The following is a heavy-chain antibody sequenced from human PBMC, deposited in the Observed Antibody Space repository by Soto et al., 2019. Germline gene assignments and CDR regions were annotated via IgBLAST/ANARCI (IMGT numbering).Heavy chain of an antibody. CDR2: IYYSRST. CDR3: ARPYSSGWYAAFDI. J-gene: IGHJ3*02. D-gene: IGHD6-19*01. CDR1: GGSISSYY. Sequence: QVQLQESGPGLVKPSETLSLTCTVSGGSISSYYWSWIRQPPGKGLERIGFIYYSRSTNYIPSLKSRVTITVDTSKNQFSLTRNSVTAADTAVYYCARPYSSGWYAAFDIWGQGTMVTVS. V-gene: IGHV4-59*08.